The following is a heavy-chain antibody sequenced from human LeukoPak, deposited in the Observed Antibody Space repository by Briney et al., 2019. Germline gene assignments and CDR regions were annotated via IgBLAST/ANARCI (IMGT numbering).Heavy chain of an antibody. CDR2: INPSGGST. CDR1: GYTFTIYY. CDR3: ATKTTVTTSRAEYFQH. V-gene: IGHV1-46*01. J-gene: IGHJ1*01. D-gene: IGHD4-17*01. Sequence: ASVKGSCKASGYTFTIYYMHWVRQAPGQGLEWMGIINPSGGSTSYAQKFQGRVTITTDESTSTAYMELSSLRSEDTAVYYCATKTTVTTSRAEYFQHWGQGTMVTVSS.